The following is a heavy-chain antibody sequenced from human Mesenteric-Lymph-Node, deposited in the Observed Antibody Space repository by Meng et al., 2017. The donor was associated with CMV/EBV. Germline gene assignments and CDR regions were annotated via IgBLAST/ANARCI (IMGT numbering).Heavy chain of an antibody. J-gene: IGHJ4*02. CDR2: INHSGST. D-gene: IGHD2-15*01. V-gene: IGHV4-34*01. CDR1: GGSFSGYY. CDR3: ARDQGWRYFDY. Sequence: SETLSLTCAVYGGSFSGYYCSWIRQPPGKGLEWIGEINHSGSTNYNPSLKSRVTISVDTSKNQFSLKLSSVTAADTAVYYCARDQGWRYFDYWGQGTLVTVSS.